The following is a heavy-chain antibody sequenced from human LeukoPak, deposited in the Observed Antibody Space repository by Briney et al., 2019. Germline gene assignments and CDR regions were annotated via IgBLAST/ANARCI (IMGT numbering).Heavy chain of an antibody. J-gene: IGHJ5*02. CDR1: GGSIRNYY. D-gene: IGHD1-14*01. V-gene: IGHV4-4*07. Sequence: SETLSLTCTVSGGSIRNYYWSWIRQPAGKGLEWIGRIYTSGSTNYNPSLKSRVTISVDTSKNQFSLKLSSVTAADTAVYYCARVGTIGWFDPWGQGTLVTVSS. CDR2: IYTSGST. CDR3: ARVGTIGWFDP.